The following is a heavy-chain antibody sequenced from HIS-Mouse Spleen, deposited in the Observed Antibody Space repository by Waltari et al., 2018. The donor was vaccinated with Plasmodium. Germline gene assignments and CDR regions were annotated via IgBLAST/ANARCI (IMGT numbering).Heavy chain of an antibody. CDR3: ARGRWNHAFDI. D-gene: IGHD1-1*01. V-gene: IGHV3-13*01. CDR1: GFTFSSYD. CDR2: IGTAGET. J-gene: IGHJ3*02. Sequence: EVQLVESGGGLVQPGGSLRLSCSASGFTFSSYDMHWVRQASGKGREWVQAIGTAGETYDPGSVKGRFTISRENAKNSLYLQMNSLRAGDTAVYYCARGRWNHAFDIWGQGTMVTVSS.